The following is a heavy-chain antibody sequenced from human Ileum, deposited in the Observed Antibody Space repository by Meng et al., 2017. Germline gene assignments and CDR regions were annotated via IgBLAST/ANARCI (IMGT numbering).Heavy chain of an antibody. Sequence: QVQLPESGPGLVVPSGTLSLTCAVSGRSISSSDWWSWVRQPPGKGLEWIAEMNLGGSPNYNPSLKSRVTMSVDKSNDHLSLQLTSVTAADTAVYYCAHIFDSWGQGTLVTVSS. CDR1: GRSISSSDW. V-gene: IGHV4-4*02. CDR2: MNLGGSP. CDR3: AHIFDS. J-gene: IGHJ4*02.